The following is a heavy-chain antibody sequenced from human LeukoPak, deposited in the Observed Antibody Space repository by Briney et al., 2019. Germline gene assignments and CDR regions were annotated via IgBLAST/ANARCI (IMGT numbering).Heavy chain of an antibody. CDR2: IISILGIA. J-gene: IGHJ4*02. D-gene: IGHD6-13*01. V-gene: IGHV1-69*04. CDR1: GVTSSSYA. Sequence: GASVKGSCKASGVTSSSYAISWVRQATGQGIEWMGRIISILGIANYAQKFQGRVTMTTDTSTSTAYMELRSLRSDDTAVYYCARARGIAAAGTIDYWGQGTLVTVSS. CDR3: ARARGIAAAGTIDY.